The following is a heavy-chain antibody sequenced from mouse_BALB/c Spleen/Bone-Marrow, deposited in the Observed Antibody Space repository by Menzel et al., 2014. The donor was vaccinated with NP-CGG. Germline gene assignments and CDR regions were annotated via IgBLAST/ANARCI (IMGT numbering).Heavy chain of an antibody. CDR1: GYTFTNYW. J-gene: IGHJ4*01. Sequence: QVTLKVSGAELMRPGASVKISCKASGYTFTNYWIERVKRRPGHGLEWIGEILPGRGSPNYNEKFKGKATFALDTSSNTSYMQLSSLTSEDSAVYYCARKGALRAMDYWGQGSSVTVSS. V-gene: IGHV1-9*01. CDR2: ILPGRGSP. CDR3: ARKGALRAMDY.